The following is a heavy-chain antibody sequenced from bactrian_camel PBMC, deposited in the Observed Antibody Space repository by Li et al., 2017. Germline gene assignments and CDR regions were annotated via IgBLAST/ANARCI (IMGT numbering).Heavy chain of an antibody. Sequence: QVQLVESGGGLVQPGGSLNLSCAATGKTNVLNCMGWFRQAPGKEREGVAVVEADGTAYHADSVKGRFTISKDNANNTLYLQMSSLNPEDTAMYYCAAHNFGSPGNCWGYLPLYEYNYRGQGTQVTVS. CDR3: AAHNFGSPGNCWGYLPLYEYNY. CDR1: GKTNVLNC. CDR2: VEADGTA. V-gene: IGHV3S53*01. J-gene: IGHJ4*01. D-gene: IGHD5*01.